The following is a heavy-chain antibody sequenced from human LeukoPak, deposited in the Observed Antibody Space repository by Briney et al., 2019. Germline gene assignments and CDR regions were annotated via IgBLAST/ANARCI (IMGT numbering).Heavy chain of an antibody. V-gene: IGHV3-21*01. Sequence: GGSLRLSCAVSGFTFSRYSMNWVRQAPGKGLEWVSSISSSSAYIYYADSVQGRFTISRDNAKNSLYLQMNSLRAEDTAVYYCAYDYGETWGQGTLVTVSS. D-gene: IGHD4-17*01. CDR1: GFTFSRYS. CDR2: ISSSSAYI. J-gene: IGHJ5*02. CDR3: AYDYGET.